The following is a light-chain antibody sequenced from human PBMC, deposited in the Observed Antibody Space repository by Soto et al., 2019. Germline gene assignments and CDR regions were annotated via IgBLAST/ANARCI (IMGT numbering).Light chain of an antibody. V-gene: IGKV1-17*01. J-gene: IGKJ3*01. Sequence: DIQMTQSPSSLSASVGDRVTITCRASQGINNLLGWYQQGPGKAPKRLIYAASNLEGGVPARFSGSGSRTEFTLTISSLQPEEFATYYCLQHDTYPVTFGPGTKVDVK. CDR2: AAS. CDR3: LQHDTYPVT. CDR1: QGINNL.